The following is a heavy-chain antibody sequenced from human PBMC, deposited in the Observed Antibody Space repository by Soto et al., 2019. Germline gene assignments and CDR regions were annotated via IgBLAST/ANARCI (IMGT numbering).Heavy chain of an antibody. CDR1: GFTFSSYS. Sequence: GGSLRLSCAASGFTFSSYSMNWVRQAPGKGLEWVSYISSSSSTIYYADSVKGRFTISRDNAKNSLYLQMNSLRAEDTAVYYCARGSGCSSTSCQSTLNWFDPWGQGTLVTVSS. CDR2: ISSSSSTI. D-gene: IGHD2-2*01. J-gene: IGHJ5*02. CDR3: ARGSGCSSTSCQSTLNWFDP. V-gene: IGHV3-48*01.